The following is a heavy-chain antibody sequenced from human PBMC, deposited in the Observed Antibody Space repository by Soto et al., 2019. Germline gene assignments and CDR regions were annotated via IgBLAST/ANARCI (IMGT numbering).Heavy chain of an antibody. V-gene: IGHV1-18*01. CDR3: ARGRGASSWYETPHYFDF. J-gene: IGHJ4*02. CDR2: ISVFNGHT. CDR1: GYSSSTYG. Sequence: QVQVVQSGPEVKKPGASVKISCQTSGYSSSTYGINWVRQAPGQGLEWMGWISVFNGHTDYAEKFQGRVTMTTDTSTSTAYMELRSLRSDDTAIYYCARGRGASSWYETPHYFDFWGQGTLVTVSS. D-gene: IGHD6-13*01.